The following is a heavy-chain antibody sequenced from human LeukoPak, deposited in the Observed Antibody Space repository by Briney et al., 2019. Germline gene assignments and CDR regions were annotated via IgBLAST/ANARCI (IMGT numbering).Heavy chain of an antibody. CDR2: INRDGGLT. CDR1: GFTFSEYW. CDR3: AREEHRLAAAGTSAFDL. Sequence: GGSLRLSCAASGFTFSEYWMHWVRQAPGKGLAWVSHINRDGGLTNYADSVKGRFTVSRDNARNILYLQMDSLRAEDTARYFCAREEHRLAAAGTSAFDLGGQGTLVTVS. D-gene: IGHD6-13*01. J-gene: IGHJ3*01. V-gene: IGHV3-74*01.